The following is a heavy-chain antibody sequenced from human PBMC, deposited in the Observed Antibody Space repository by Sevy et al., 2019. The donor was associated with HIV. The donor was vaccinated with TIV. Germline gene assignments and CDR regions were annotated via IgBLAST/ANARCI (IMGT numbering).Heavy chain of an antibody. CDR3: ARDQGVTMIVAVTYYFDY. CDR2: ISYDGSNK. D-gene: IGHD3-22*01. Sequence: GGSLRLSCAASGFTFSSYAMHWVRQAPGKGLEWVAVISYDGSNKYYADSVKGRFTISRDNSRNTLYLQMNSLRAEDTAVYYCARDQGVTMIVAVTYYFDYWGQGTLVTVSS. V-gene: IGHV3-30-3*01. CDR1: GFTFSSYA. J-gene: IGHJ4*02.